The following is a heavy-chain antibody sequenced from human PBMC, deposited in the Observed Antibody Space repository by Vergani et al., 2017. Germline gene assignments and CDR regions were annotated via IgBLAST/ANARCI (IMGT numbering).Heavy chain of an antibody. D-gene: IGHD3-10*01. V-gene: IGHV4-39*01. Sequence: QVQLQESGPGLVKPSQTLSLTCTVSGGSISSGGYYWSWIRQPPGKGLEWIGSIYYSGSTYYNPSLKSRVTISVDTSKNQFSLKLSSVTAADTAVYYCARLRVRGVIYYYYGMDVWGQGTTVTVSS. J-gene: IGHJ6*02. CDR2: IYYSGST. CDR1: GGSISSGGYY. CDR3: ARLRVRGVIYYYYGMDV.